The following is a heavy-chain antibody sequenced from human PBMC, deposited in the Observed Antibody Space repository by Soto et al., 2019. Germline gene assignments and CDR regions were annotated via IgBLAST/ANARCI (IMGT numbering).Heavy chain of an antibody. J-gene: IGHJ6*02. D-gene: IGHD5-12*01. V-gene: IGHV1-69*12. CDR2: IIPIFGTA. CDR1: GGTFSSYA. CDR3: ATHPMATITYYVGIDV. Sequence: QVQLVQSGAEVKKPGSSVKVSCKASGGTFSSYAISWVRQAPGQGLEWMGGIIPIFGTANYAQKFQGRVTITADESTSTAYMELSNLRSEDTAVYYCATHPMATITYYVGIDVWGQGTTVTVSS.